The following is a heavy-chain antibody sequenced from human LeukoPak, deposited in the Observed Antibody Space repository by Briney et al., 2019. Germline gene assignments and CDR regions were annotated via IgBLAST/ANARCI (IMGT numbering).Heavy chain of an antibody. CDR1: GFTVSSNY. D-gene: IGHD1-26*01. J-gene: IGHJ4*02. CDR2: ISGSGGST. V-gene: IGHV3-23*01. CDR3: AKEAEWELLLYYFDY. Sequence: ESGGSLRLSCAASGFTVSSNYMSWVRQAPGKGLEWVSAISGSGGSTYYADSVKGRFTISRDNSKNTLYLQMNSLRAEDTAVYYCAKEAEWELLLYYFDYWGQGTLVTVSS.